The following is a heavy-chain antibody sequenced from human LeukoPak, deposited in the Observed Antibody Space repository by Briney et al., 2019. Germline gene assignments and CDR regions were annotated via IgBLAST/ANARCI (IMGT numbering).Heavy chain of an antibody. V-gene: IGHV1-8*01. D-gene: IGHD6-13*01. CDR3: ARAGARQIAAVGY. CDR1: GYTFTSYD. CDR2: MNPNSCNT. Sequence: GASVKVSCKASGYTFTSYDINWVRQATGQGLEWMGWMNPNSCNTGYAQKFQGRVTMTRNTSISTAYMELSSLRSEDTAVYYCARAGARQIAAVGYWGQGTLVTVSS. J-gene: IGHJ4*02.